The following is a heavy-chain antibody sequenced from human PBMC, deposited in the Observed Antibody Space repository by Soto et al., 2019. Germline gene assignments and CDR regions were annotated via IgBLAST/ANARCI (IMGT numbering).Heavy chain of an antibody. D-gene: IGHD3-9*01. Sequence: VASVKVSCKASGDTFSNSAISWVRQAPGQGLEWMGGIIPMFRTVNYAQKFQGRVTITADKSTSTAYMELSSLRSEDTAVYFCARYLFDILTASYKGAFDLWGQGTMVTVSS. V-gene: IGHV1-69*06. CDR3: ARYLFDILTASYKGAFDL. CDR1: GDTFSNSA. CDR2: IIPMFRTV. J-gene: IGHJ3*01.